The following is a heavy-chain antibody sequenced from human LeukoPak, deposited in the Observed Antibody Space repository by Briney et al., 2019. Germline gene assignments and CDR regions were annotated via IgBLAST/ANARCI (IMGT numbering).Heavy chain of an antibody. Sequence: SETLSLTCAVSGGSISSGHWWSWVRRSPGKGLEWIGEIYHSGTTNYNPSLKSRVTLSVDKSKNQFSLKLSSVTAADTAVYYCARQTLHIVVVVAATPNNQRYNYFDYWGQGTLVTVSS. J-gene: IGHJ4*02. V-gene: IGHV4-4*02. CDR2: IYHSGTT. D-gene: IGHD2-15*01. CDR1: GGSISSGHW. CDR3: ARQTLHIVVVVAATPNNQRYNYFDY.